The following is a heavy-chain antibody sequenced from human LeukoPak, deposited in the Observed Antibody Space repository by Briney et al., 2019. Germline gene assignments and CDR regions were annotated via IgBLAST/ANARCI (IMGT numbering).Heavy chain of an antibody. D-gene: IGHD3-16*02. J-gene: IGHJ4*02. CDR1: GESFSGFY. CDR3: AREGGDYVWGSYRQFDY. V-gene: IGHV4-34*12. Sequence: PSETLSLTCGVYGESFSGFYWSWIREPPGKGLEWMGQVIHIGSTNYNPSPKSRVTISVDTSKNQLSLKLNSVTAADTAVYYCAREGGDYVWGSYRQFDYWGQGTLVTVSS. CDR2: VIHIGST.